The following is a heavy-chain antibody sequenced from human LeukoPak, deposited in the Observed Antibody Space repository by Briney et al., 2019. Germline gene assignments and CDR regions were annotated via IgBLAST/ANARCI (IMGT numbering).Heavy chain of an antibody. Sequence: SETLSLTCTVYGGSFSGYYWSWIRQPPGKGLEWIGEINHSGSTNYNPSLKSRVTISVDTSKNQFSLKLSSVAAADTAVYYCASQFSGSYPTWGQGTLVTVSS. D-gene: IGHD1-26*01. CDR2: INHSGST. CDR1: GGSFSGYY. V-gene: IGHV4-34*01. J-gene: IGHJ5*02. CDR3: ASQFSGSYPT.